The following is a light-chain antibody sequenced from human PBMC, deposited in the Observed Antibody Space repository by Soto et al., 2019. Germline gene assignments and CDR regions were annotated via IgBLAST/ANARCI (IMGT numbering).Light chain of an antibody. CDR2: GAS. V-gene: IGKV3-20*01. CDR1: QSVSSSY. J-gene: IGKJ1*01. Sequence: EIVMTQSPATLSVSPGERATLSCRASQSVSSSYLAWYQQKPGQAPRLLIYGASSRATGIPDRSSGSGSGTDFTLTISRLEPEDFAVYYCQQYGSSPGTFGQGTKVDIK. CDR3: QQYGSSPGT.